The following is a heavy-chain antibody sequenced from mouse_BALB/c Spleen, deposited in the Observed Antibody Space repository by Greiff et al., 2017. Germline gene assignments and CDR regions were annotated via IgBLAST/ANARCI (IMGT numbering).Heavy chain of an antibody. J-gene: IGHJ4*01. D-gene: IGHD2-4*01. V-gene: IGHV1-4*02. CDR3: TRWGATMITTIAMDY. CDR1: GYTFTSYT. Sequence: QVQLKESAAELARPGASVKMSCKASGYTFTSYTMHWVKQRPGQGLEWIGYINPSSGYTEYNQKFKDKTTLTADKSSSTAYMQLSSLTSEDSAVYYGTRWGATMITTIAMDYWGQGTSVTVSS. CDR2: INPSSGYT.